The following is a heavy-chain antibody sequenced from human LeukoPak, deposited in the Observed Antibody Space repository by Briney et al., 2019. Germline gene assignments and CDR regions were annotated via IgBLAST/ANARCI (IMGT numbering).Heavy chain of an antibody. CDR3: ANTRGFSSLNAFDI. CDR2: FDPEDGET. V-gene: IGHV1-24*01. J-gene: IGHJ3*02. Sequence: GASVKVSCKVSGYTLTELSMHWVRQAPGKGLEWMGGFDPEDGETIYAQKFQGRVTMTEDTSTDTAYMELSSLRSEDTAVYYCANTRGFSSLNAFDIWGQGTMVTVSS. D-gene: IGHD6-13*01. CDR1: GYTLTELS.